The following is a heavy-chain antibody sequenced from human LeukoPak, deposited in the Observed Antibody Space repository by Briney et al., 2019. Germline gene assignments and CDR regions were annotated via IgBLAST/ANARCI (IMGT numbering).Heavy chain of an antibody. Sequence: GGTLRLSCAASGFIFSSYAMIWVRQAPGKGLEWVSSIRGNAGTTYYADSVKGRFTIFRDNAKNSQYLQMNSLRVEDTALYYCARAQTYGDSRLLLDYWGQGTLVTVSS. V-gene: IGHV3-23*01. CDR3: ARAQTYGDSRLLLDY. CDR2: IRGNAGTT. D-gene: IGHD4-17*01. J-gene: IGHJ4*02. CDR1: GFIFSSYA.